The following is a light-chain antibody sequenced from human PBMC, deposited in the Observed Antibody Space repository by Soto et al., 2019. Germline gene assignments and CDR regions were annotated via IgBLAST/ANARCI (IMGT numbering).Light chain of an antibody. CDR2: GNN. CDR3: QSYDYSLSGFWV. J-gene: IGLJ3*02. CDR1: SSNIGAGYD. V-gene: IGLV1-40*01. Sequence: QSVLTQPPSVSGAPGQGVTISCTGSSSNIGAGYDVHWYQHLPGTAPKLLIYGNNNQPSGVPDRFSGSRSGTSASLAITGLQAEDEADYYCQSYDYSLSGFWVFGGGTKLTVL.